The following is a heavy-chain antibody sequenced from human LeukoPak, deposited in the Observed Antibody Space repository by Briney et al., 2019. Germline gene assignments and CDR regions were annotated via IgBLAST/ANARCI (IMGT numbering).Heavy chain of an antibody. V-gene: IGHV3-48*01. CDR2: ISSSSSTI. J-gene: IGHJ3*02. D-gene: IGHD2-15*01. CDR3: ARDRGVVVVDDAFDI. CDR1: GFTFSSYS. Sequence: GGSLRLSCAASGFTFSSYSMNWVRQAPGKGLEWVSYISSSSSTIYYADSVKGRFTISRDNSKNTLYLQMNSLRAEDTAVYYCARDRGVVVVDDAFDIWGQGTMVTVSS.